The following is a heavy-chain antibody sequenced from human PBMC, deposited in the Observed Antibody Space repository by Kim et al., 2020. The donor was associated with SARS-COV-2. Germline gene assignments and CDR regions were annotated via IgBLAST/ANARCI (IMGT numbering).Heavy chain of an antibody. CDR3: ARTLSDYGSGSYYYFDY. J-gene: IGHJ4*02. V-gene: IGHV4-34*01. D-gene: IGHD3-10*01. Sequence: RSRVTIEVDTSKNQFSLKLSSVTAAETAVYYCARTLSDYGSGSYYYFDYWGQGTLVTVSS.